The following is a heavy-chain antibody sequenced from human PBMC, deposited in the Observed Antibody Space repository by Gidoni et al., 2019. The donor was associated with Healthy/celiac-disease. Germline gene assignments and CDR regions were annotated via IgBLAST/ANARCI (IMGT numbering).Heavy chain of an antibody. CDR2: ISWNSGRI. Sequence: EVQLVESGGGLVQPGRSLRLSCAASGFTFDDYAMHWVRQAPGKGLEWVSGISWNSGRIGYADSVKGRFTISRDNAKNSLYLQMNSLRAEDTALYYCAKEGVGFDYWGQGTLVTVSS. D-gene: IGHD3-16*01. V-gene: IGHV3-9*01. J-gene: IGHJ4*02. CDR3: AKEGVGFDY. CDR1: GFTFDDYA.